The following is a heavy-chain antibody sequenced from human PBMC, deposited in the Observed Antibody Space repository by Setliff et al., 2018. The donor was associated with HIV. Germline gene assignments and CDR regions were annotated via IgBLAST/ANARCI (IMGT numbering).Heavy chain of an antibody. CDR1: GGSISSHY. Sequence: NPSETLSLTCSVSGGSISSHYWSWIRQPPGKGLEWIGSIHHSGTAYDNPSLKSQVTISVDPSKNQILLRLSSVTAADTAVYYCARLSGGMVPNYWGQGTLVTVSS. CDR2: IHHSGTA. CDR3: ARLSGGMVPNY. D-gene: IGHD3-10*01. J-gene: IGHJ4*02. V-gene: IGHV4-59*04.